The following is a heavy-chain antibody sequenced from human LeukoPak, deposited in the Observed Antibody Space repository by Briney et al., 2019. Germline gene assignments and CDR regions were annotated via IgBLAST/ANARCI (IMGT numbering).Heavy chain of an antibody. CDR3: AREIILRFLEWPQRTHGAYYMDV. CDR1: GFTFSSYS. J-gene: IGHJ6*03. D-gene: IGHD3-3*01. CDR2: ISSSSSYI. Sequence: GGSLRLSCAASGFTFSSYSMYWVRQAPGKGLEWVSSISSSSSYIYYADSVKGRFTISRDNAKNSLYLQMNSLRAEDTAVYYCAREIILRFLEWPQRTHGAYYMDVWGKGTTVTVSS. V-gene: IGHV3-21*01.